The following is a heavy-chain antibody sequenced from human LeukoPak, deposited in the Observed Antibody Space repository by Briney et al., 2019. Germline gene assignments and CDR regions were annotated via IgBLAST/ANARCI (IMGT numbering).Heavy chain of an antibody. J-gene: IGHJ4*02. Sequence: PGGSLRLSCAVSGFALNSYAMHWVRQAPGEGLEWEAFISHDGSAQSYADSVKGRFTISRDNSKNTLYLQMNSLRPEDTAVYYCARDLSGTYMVDYWGQGTLVTVSS. D-gene: IGHD1-26*01. CDR1: GFALNSYA. CDR3: ARDLSGTYMVDY. V-gene: IGHV3-30-3*01. CDR2: ISHDGSAQ.